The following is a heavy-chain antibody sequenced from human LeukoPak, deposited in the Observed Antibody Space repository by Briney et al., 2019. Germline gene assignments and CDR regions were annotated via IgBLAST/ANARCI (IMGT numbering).Heavy chain of an antibody. Sequence: PGGSLRLSCVGSGFIFSAYWMAWVRQAPGKGPEWVANINEDGGEERYVDSVRGRFTISRDNAKNSLYLQMNSLRAEDTALYYCAKNKGSSRRNANFHHWGQGTLVTVSS. CDR2: INEDGGEE. CDR3: AKNKGSSRRNANFHH. J-gene: IGHJ1*01. CDR1: GFIFSAYW. V-gene: IGHV3-7*03. D-gene: IGHD6-13*01.